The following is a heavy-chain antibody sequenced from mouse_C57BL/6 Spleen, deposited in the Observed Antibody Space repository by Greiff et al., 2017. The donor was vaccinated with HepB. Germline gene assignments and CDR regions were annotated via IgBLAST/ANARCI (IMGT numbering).Heavy chain of an antibody. CDR2: INPNNGGT. V-gene: IGHV1-26*01. CDR3: ARWGYDGSSYGWFAY. D-gene: IGHD1-1*01. J-gene: IGHJ3*01. Sequence: EVQLQQSGPELVKPGASVKISCKASGYTFTDYYMNWVKQSHGKSLEWIGDINPNNGGTSYNQKFKGKATLTVDKSSSTAYMELRSLTSEDSAVYYCARWGYDGSSYGWFAYWGQGTLVTVSA. CDR1: GYTFTDYY.